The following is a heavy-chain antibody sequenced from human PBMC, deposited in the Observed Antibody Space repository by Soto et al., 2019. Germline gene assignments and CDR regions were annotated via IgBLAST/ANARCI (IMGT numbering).Heavy chain of an antibody. J-gene: IGHJ3*02. D-gene: IGHD3-3*01. CDR2: IRSKAYGGTT. CDR1: GFTFGDYA. CDR3: TRDSYDFWSGYYAFDI. Sequence: GGSLRLSCTASGFTFGDYAMSWFRQAPGKGLEWVGFIRSKAYGGTTEYAASVKGRFTISRDDSKSIAYLQMNSLKTEDTAVYYCTRDSYDFWSGYYAFDIWGQGTMVTVSS. V-gene: IGHV3-49*03.